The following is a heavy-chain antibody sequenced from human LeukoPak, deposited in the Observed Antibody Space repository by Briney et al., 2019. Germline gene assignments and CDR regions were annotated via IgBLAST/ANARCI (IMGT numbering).Heavy chain of an antibody. V-gene: IGHV4-34*01. CDR3: ARGLDGDYAPHSDAFDI. D-gene: IGHD4-17*01. CDR1: GGSFSGYY. J-gene: IGHJ3*02. Sequence: PSETLSLTCAVYGGSFSGYYWSWIRQPPGKGLEWIGEINHSGSTNYNPSLKSRVTISVDTSKNQFSLKLSSVTAADTAVYYCARGLDGDYAPHSDAFDIWGQGTMVTVSS. CDR2: INHSGST.